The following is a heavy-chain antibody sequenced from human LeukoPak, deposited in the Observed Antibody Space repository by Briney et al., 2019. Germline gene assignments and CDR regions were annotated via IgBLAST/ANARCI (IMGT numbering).Heavy chain of an antibody. V-gene: IGHV1-18*01. CDR2: ISAYNGNT. CDR1: GYTFTSYG. J-gene: IGHJ5*02. Sequence: ASVRVSCKASGYTFTSYGISWVRQAPGQGLEWMGWISAYNGNTNYAQKLQGRVTMTADTSTSTAYMELRSLRSDDTAVYYCARGGDYYDSSGYYPWGQGTLVTVSS. D-gene: IGHD3-22*01. CDR3: ARGGDYYDSSGYYP.